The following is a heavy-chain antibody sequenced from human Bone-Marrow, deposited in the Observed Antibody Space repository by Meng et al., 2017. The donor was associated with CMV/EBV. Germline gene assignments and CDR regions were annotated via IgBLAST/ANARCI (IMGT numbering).Heavy chain of an antibody. D-gene: IGHD2-2*01. CDR2: ISSSSSYI. CDR3: ARLCSSTNSDD. V-gene: IGHV3-21*01. J-gene: IGHJ4*02. CDR1: GFTFSSYS. Sequence: GESLKISCAASGFTFSSYSMNWVRQAPGKGLEWVSSISSSSSYIYYADSVKGRFTISRDNAKNSLYLQMNSLGAEDTAEYYWARLCSSTNSDDWGQGKLVTVSS.